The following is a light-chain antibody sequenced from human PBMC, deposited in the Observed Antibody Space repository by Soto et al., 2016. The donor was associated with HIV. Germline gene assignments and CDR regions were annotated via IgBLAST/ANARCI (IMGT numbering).Light chain of an antibody. J-gene: IGLJ2*01. CDR1: NIGSKS. V-gene: IGLV3-21*03. CDR3: QVWDSSSDHSL. Sequence: SYVLTQPPSVSVAPGKTARITCGGNNIGSKSVHWYQQKPGQAPVLVVYDGSDRPSGIPERFSGSNSGNTATLTISRVEAGDEADYYCQVWDSSSDHSLFGGGTKLTVL. CDR2: DGS.